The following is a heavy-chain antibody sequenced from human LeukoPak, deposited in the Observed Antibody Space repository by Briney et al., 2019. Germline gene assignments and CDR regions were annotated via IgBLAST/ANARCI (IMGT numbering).Heavy chain of an antibody. CDR3: AKMGGYCSGGSCYSWYFDY. D-gene: IGHD2-15*01. Sequence: GGSLRLSCAASGFTFSSYAVTWVRQAPGRGLEWVSVVSNSVDGGFTYYADSVKGRFTISRDNSKNTLYLQMNNLRAGDTAVYYCAKMGGYCSGGSCYSWYFDYWGQGTPVTVSS. J-gene: IGHJ4*02. V-gene: IGHV3-23*01. CDR1: GFTFSSYA. CDR2: VSNSVDGGFT.